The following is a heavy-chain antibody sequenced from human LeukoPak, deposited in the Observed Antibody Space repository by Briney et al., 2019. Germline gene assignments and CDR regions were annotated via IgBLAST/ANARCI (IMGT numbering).Heavy chain of an antibody. D-gene: IGHD2-2*01. V-gene: IGHV1-8*03. CDR1: GYTFTSYD. CDR2: MNPNSGNT. J-gene: IGHJ4*02. CDR3: AREEGYCSSTSCSTRELDY. Sequence: ASVKVSCKASGYTFTSYDINWVRQATGQGLEWMRWMNPNSGNTGYAQKFQGRVTITRNTSISTAYMELSSLRAEDTAVYYCAREEGYCSSTSCSTRELDYWGQGTLVTVSS.